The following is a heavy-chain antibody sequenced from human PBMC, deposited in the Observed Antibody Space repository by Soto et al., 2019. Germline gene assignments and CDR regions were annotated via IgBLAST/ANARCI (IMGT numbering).Heavy chain of an antibody. V-gene: IGHV5-51*01. Sequence: LGESLKISCKGSGCSFTSYWIGWVRQMPGKGLEWMGIIYPGDSDTRYSPSFQGQVTISADKSISTAYLQWSSLKASDTAMYYCASQDIVVVPAARDDAFDIWGQGTMVT. D-gene: IGHD2-2*01. CDR1: GCSFTSYW. J-gene: IGHJ3*02. CDR3: ASQDIVVVPAARDDAFDI. CDR2: IYPGDSDT.